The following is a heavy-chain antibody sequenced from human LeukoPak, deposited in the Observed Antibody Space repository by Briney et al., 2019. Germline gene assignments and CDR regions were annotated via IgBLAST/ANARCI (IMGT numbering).Heavy chain of an antibody. CDR3: ARERIDFWSGYYTSDAFDI. CDR1: GGSISSGDYY. D-gene: IGHD3-3*01. V-gene: IGHV4-30-4*08. CDR2: IYYSGST. Sequence: SETLSLTCTVSGGSISSGDYYWSWLRQPPGKGLEWIGYIYYSGSTYYNPSLKSRVTISVDTSKNQFSLKLSSVTAADTAVYYCARERIDFWSGYYTSDAFDIWGQGTMVTVSS. J-gene: IGHJ3*02.